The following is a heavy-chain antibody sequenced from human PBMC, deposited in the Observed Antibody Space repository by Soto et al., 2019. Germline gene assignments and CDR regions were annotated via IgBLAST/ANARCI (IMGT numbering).Heavy chain of an antibody. D-gene: IGHD4-4*01. Sequence: ETLSLTCVVYGGSFNDFYWSWIRQPPGKGLEWIGEINHSGAINYNPSVKGRVSISLDTSKNQFSLQMTFLTAADTAVYYCARRPEYSNYVCDYWGQGTLVTVYS. V-gene: IGHV4-34*01. CDR2: INHSGAI. CDR3: ARRPEYSNYVCDY. CDR1: GGSFNDFY. J-gene: IGHJ4*02.